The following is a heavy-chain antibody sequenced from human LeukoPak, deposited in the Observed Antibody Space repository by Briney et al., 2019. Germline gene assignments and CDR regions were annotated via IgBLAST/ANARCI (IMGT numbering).Heavy chain of an antibody. Sequence: GASVRVSYKPSAYTFTIYYMHWVRQAPGQGLEWMGIINPSGGSTSYAQKFQGRVTMTRDTSTSTVYMELSSLRSEDTAVYYCARDHPGEAARFGYWGQGSLVTVSS. CDR1: AYTFTIYY. D-gene: IGHD6-6*01. V-gene: IGHV1-46*01. CDR3: ARDHPGEAARFGY. CDR2: INPSGGST. J-gene: IGHJ4*02.